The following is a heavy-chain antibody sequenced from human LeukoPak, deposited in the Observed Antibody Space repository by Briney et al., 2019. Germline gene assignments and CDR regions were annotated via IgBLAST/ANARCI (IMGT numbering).Heavy chain of an antibody. CDR2: ISYSGNT. V-gene: IGHV4-31*03. CDR3: AREDSSGYYFFSVLDY. D-gene: IGHD3-22*01. J-gene: IGHJ4*02. CDR1: GGSLSSGGYS. Sequence: SETLSLTCSVSGGSLSSGGYSWSWIRQHPGKGLEWIGYISYSGNTYYNPSLKSRVTISVDTSKNQFSLQLNSVTPEDTAVYYCAREDSSGYYFFSVLDYWGQGTLVTVSS.